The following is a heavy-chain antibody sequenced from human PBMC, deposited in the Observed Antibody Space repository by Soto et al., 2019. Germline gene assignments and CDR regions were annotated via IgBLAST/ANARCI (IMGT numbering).Heavy chain of an antibody. Sequence: SETLSLTGAVYGGSFSGYYWSWIRQPPGKGLEWIGEINHSGSTNYNPSLKSRVTISVDTSKNQFSLKLSSVTAADTAVYYCARAGYSSSWYPHLGYWGQGTLVTVSS. J-gene: IGHJ4*02. CDR1: GGSFSGYY. CDR2: INHSGST. V-gene: IGHV4-34*01. D-gene: IGHD6-13*01. CDR3: ARAGYSSSWYPHLGY.